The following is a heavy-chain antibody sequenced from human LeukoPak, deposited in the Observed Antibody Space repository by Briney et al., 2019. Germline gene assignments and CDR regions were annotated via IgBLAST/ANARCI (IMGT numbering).Heavy chain of an antibody. Sequence: GGSLRLSCAPSGLSFSSYTIHWVRQAPGKGLEWVSSISSSSSYIYYADSLKGRFTISRDNAKNSLYLQMNSLRAEDTAVYYCARGDYGGNQERLNFWGQGTLVTVSS. J-gene: IGHJ4*02. CDR3: ARGDYGGNQERLNF. CDR1: GLSFSSYT. CDR2: ISSSSSYI. D-gene: IGHD4-23*01. V-gene: IGHV3-21*01.